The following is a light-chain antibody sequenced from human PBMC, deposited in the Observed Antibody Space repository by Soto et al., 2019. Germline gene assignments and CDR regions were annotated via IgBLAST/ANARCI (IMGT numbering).Light chain of an antibody. V-gene: IGKV3D-15*01. CDR1: QSVSSN. J-gene: IGKJ1*01. Sequence: EIVMTQSPATLSVSPGEGVTLSCRASQSVSSNLAWYQQRPGQAPRLLIYGASTRATGIPARFSGSGSGTDFTLTISSLEPEDVAVYYCQQRGNRPPWTFGQGTKVDIK. CDR3: QQRGNRPPWT. CDR2: GAS.